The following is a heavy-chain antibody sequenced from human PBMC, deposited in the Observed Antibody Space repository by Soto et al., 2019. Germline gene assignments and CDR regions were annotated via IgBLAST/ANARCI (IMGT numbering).Heavy chain of an antibody. CDR1: GFSISSSHW. Sequence: PXETLSLTCDVSGFSISSSHWWCWLRQPPGKGLEWIGEVYHSGSANYNPSLKSRVSMSVDKSKNQFSLRLTSVTAADTALYFCARIAVVPSALDHWGQGTLVTVSS. J-gene: IGHJ4*02. V-gene: IGHV4-4*01. CDR2: VYHSGSA. CDR3: ARIAVVPSALDH. D-gene: IGHD2-2*01.